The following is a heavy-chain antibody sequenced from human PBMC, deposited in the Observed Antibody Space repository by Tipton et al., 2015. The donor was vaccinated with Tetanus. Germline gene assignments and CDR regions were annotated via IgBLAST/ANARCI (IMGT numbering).Heavy chain of an antibody. V-gene: IGHV1-18*04. CDR1: GYTFTSYG. D-gene: IGHD4-11*01. Sequence: QLVQSGAEVKKPGASVKVSCKASGYTFTSYGISWVRQAPGQGLEWMGWISAYNGNTNYAQKLQCRVTMTTDTSTSTAYMGLRSLRSDDTAVYYCARDPKQTTVPRYGMDVWGQGTTVTVSS. J-gene: IGHJ6*02. CDR2: ISAYNGNT. CDR3: ARDPKQTTVPRYGMDV.